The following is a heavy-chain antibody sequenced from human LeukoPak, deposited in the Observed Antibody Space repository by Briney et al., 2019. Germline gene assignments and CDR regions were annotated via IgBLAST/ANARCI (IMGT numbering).Heavy chain of an antibody. CDR3: ARLTVKVEGYDY. Sequence: GGSLRLSCTASGFIFGYYWMYWVRQTPGKGLVWVSRMKSDGTGTDHADSVKGRFTISRDNAKNTLFLQMNSLRAEDTAVYYCARLTVKVEGYDYWGQGTLVTVSS. CDR1: GFIFGYYW. V-gene: IGHV3-74*01. D-gene: IGHD4-17*01. J-gene: IGHJ4*02. CDR2: MKSDGTGT.